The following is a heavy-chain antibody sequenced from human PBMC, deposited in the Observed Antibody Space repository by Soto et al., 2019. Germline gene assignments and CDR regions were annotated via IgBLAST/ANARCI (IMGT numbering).Heavy chain of an antibody. J-gene: IGHJ4*02. CDR3: ATTIPDYEPFSSPPDY. D-gene: IGHD2-2*01. CDR2: VHAGNDNT. V-gene: IGHV1-3*01. CDR1: GSTFTYYA. Sequence: QVQLVQSGAEVKKPGASVQVSCKASGSTFTYYAIHWVRQAPGQRLEWMGRVHAGNDNTKYSQKFQDRVTITRDTSASTAYMERSSLRPEDTAVYYCATTIPDYEPFSSPPDYWGQGTLVTVSS.